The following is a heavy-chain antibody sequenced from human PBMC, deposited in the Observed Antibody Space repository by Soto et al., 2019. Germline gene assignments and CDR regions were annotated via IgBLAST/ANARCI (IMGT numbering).Heavy chain of an antibody. J-gene: IGHJ4*02. D-gene: IGHD3-10*01. V-gene: IGHV4-4*02. Sequence: QVQLQESGPGLVKPSGTLSLTCAVSGGSISSSNWWSWVLQPPGKGLEWIGEIYHSGNTNYNPSLKSRVTMAGDTSRNQFSLKLSSVTAADTAVYYCARRWGEGRVDYWGQGTLVTVSS. CDR1: GGSISSSNW. CDR3: ARRWGEGRVDY. CDR2: IYHSGNT.